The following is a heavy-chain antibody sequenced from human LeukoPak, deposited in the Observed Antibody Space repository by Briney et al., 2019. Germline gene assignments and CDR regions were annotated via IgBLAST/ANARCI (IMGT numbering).Heavy chain of an antibody. D-gene: IGHD3-22*01. V-gene: IGHV3-21*01. J-gene: IGHJ4*02. CDR2: ISSSSSYI. Sequence: GGSLRLSCAASGFTFSSYSMNWVRQAPGKGLEWVSSISSSSSYIYYADSVKGRFTISRDNAKNPLYLQMNSLRAEDTAVYYCASTGYYDSSGYPLFDYWGQGTLVTVSS. CDR1: GFTFSSYS. CDR3: ASTGYYDSSGYPLFDY.